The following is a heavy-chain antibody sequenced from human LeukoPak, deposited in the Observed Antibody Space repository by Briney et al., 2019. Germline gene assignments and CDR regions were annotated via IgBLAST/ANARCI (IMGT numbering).Heavy chain of an antibody. V-gene: IGHV4-59*01. CDR2: IRNSGST. Sequence: SETLSLTCTVSGGSISSYYWSWIRQSPGKGLEWIGYIRNSGSTNYNPSLKSRVTMSVDTSKNQFSLKLSSVTAADTAVYYCARWAAAGERRENWFDPWGQATQVTVSS. CDR1: GGSISSYY. D-gene: IGHD6-13*01. J-gene: IGHJ5*02. CDR3: ARWAAAGERRENWFDP.